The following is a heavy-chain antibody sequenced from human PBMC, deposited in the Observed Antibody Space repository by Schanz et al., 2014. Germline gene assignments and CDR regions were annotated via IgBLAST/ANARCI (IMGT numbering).Heavy chain of an antibody. Sequence: EVHLVESGGGLVKRGGSLRLSCAASGFTFSSYAMSWVRQAPGKGLEWVSGISGSGGSTYYADSVKGRFTISRDNSKNTLYLQMNSLRAEDTAVYYCAKDLLYGAPMPLNHLDYWGQGTLVTVSS. V-gene: IGHV3-23*04. J-gene: IGHJ4*02. CDR3: AKDLLYGAPMPLNHLDY. CDR1: GFTFSSYA. CDR2: ISGSGGST. D-gene: IGHD2-2*01.